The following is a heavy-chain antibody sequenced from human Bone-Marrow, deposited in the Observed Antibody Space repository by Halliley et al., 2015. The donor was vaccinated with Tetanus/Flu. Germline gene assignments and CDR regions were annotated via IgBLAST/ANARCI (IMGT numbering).Heavy chain of an antibody. V-gene: IGHV4-59*08. Sequence: TLSLTCTVSGGPVSSYYWSWIRQPPGKGLEWIGYIYHSGSTSSNPSLKSRVTMSVDMSKSQFSLNLNSVTAADTAVYYCARHGLVGAKTYYFGMDVWGQGTTVTVSS. J-gene: IGHJ6*02. CDR2: IYHSGST. CDR3: ARHGLVGAKTYYFGMDV. D-gene: IGHD1-26*01. CDR1: GGPVSSYY.